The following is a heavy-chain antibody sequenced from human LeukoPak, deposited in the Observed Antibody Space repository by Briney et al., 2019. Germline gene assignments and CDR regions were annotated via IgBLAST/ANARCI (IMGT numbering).Heavy chain of an antibody. Sequence: KPSETLSLTCAVYGGSFSGYYWSWIRQPPGKGLEWIGEINHSGSTNYNPSLKSRVTISVDTSKNQFSLKLSSVTAADTAVYYCARTPKYYYDSSGRLDYWGQGTPVTVSS. CDR3: ARTPKYYYDSSGRLDY. CDR1: GGSFSGYY. CDR2: INHSGST. J-gene: IGHJ4*02. V-gene: IGHV4-34*01. D-gene: IGHD3-22*01.